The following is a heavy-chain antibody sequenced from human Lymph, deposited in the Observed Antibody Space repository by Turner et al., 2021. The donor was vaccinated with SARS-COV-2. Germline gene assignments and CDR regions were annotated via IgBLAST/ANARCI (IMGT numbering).Heavy chain of an antibody. J-gene: IGHJ6*02. D-gene: IGHD5-18*01. V-gene: IGHV4-34*01. CDR1: GGSFSGYY. CDR3: ARGGVDTAMVRYYYYGMDV. CDR2: INHSGST. Sequence: QVQLQPWGAGLLKPSETLSLTCAVYGGSFSGYYWSWIRQPPGKGLEWIGEINHSGSTNYNPSLKSRVTISVDTSKNQFSLKLNSVTAADTAVYYCARGGVDTAMVRYYYYGMDVWGQGTTVTVSS.